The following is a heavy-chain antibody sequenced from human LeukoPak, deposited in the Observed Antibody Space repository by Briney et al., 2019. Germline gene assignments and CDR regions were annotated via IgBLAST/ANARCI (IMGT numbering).Heavy chain of an antibody. Sequence: GGSLRLSCAASGFTFSSYAMHWVRQAPGKGLEWVAVISYDGSNKYYADSVKGRFTISRDNSKNTPYLQMNSLRAEDTAVYYCARDHQPQWELLGYWGQGTLVTVSP. D-gene: IGHD1-26*01. CDR1: GFTFSSYA. CDR3: ARDHQPQWELLGY. V-gene: IGHV3-30-3*01. CDR2: ISYDGSNK. J-gene: IGHJ4*02.